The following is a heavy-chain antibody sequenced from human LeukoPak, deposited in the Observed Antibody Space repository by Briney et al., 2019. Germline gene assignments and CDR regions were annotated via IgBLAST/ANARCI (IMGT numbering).Heavy chain of an antibody. J-gene: IGHJ3*02. CDR3: AKDSDFWSGYDAFDI. CDR1: GFTFSSYA. Sequence: GGSLRLSCAASGFTFSSYAMSLVRQGPGKGLEWVSAISGSGGSTYYADSVKGRFTISRDNSKNTLYLQMNSLRAEDTAVYYCAKDSDFWSGYDAFDIWGQGTMVTVSS. CDR2: ISGSGGST. D-gene: IGHD3-3*01. V-gene: IGHV3-23*01.